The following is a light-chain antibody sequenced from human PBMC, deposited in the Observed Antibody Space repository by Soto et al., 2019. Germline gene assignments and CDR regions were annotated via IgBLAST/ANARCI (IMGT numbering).Light chain of an antibody. CDR3: HQYGSSPWT. Sequence: EIVLTQSPGTLSLSPGERATLSCRASQSVTRSSLAWYQQKPGQAPRLLIYGASSRATGIPDRFSGSGSGTHVTLDVSRLEPEDFAMYYCHQYGSSPWTFGQGTKVEIK. CDR1: QSVTRSS. V-gene: IGKV3-20*01. CDR2: GAS. J-gene: IGKJ1*01.